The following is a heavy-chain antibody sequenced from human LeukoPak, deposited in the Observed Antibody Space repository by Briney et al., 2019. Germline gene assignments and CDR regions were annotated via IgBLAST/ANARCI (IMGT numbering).Heavy chain of an antibody. CDR3: ARVTEWNDFDY. V-gene: IGHV4-61*05. J-gene: IGHJ4*02. CDR2: INYSGST. Sequence: PSETLSLTCTVSGGSISSSSYYWGWIRQPPGKGLEWIGYINYSGSTNYNPSLKSRVTISVDTSKDQLSLKLNSVTAADTAVYYCARVTEWNDFDYWGQGTLVSVSS. D-gene: IGHD1-1*01. CDR1: GGSISSSSYY.